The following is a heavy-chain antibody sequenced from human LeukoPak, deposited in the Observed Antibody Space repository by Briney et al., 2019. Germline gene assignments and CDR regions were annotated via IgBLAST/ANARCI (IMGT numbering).Heavy chain of an antibody. CDR3: ATKKTTPRSGFDY. CDR1: GGSISSYY. D-gene: IGHD6-25*01. CDR2: IHTSGST. Sequence: PSETLSLACTVSGGSISSYYWSWIRQPAGKGLEWIGRIHTSGSTNYSPSLKSRVTMSVDTSKNQFSLKLSSVTAADTAVYYCATKKTTPRSGFDYWGQGTLVTVSS. V-gene: IGHV4-4*07. J-gene: IGHJ4*02.